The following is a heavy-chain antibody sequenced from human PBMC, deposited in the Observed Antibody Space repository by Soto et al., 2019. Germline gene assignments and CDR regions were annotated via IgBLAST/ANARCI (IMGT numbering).Heavy chain of an antibody. CDR2: FDPEDGET. CDR1: GYTLTELS. V-gene: IGHV1-24*01. CDR3: ATISPSAYAFDI. Sequence: ASVKVSCKVSGYTLTELSMHWVRQAPGEGLEWMGGFDPEDGETIYAQKFQGRVTMTEDTSTDTAYMELSSLRSEDTAVYYCATISPSAYAFDIWGQGTMVTVSS. J-gene: IGHJ3*02.